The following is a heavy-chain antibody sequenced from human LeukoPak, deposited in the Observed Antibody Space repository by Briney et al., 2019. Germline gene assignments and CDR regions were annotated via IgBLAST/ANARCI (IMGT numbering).Heavy chain of an antibody. CDR2: IYYSGST. CDR3: ARGKIRVRVNWFDP. Sequence: SETLSLTCTVSGGSTSSYYWNWIRQPPGKGLEWIGYIYYSGSTNYNPSLKSRVTISVDTSKNQFSLKLSSVTAADTAVYYCARGKIRVRVNWFDPWGQGTLVTVSS. V-gene: IGHV4-59*01. J-gene: IGHJ5*02. CDR1: GGSTSSYY. D-gene: IGHD3-10*01.